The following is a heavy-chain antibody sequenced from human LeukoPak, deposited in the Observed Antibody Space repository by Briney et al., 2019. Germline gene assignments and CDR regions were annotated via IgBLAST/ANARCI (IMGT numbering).Heavy chain of an antibody. Sequence: PSETLSLTCTVSGYSISSGYYWGWIRQPPGKGLEWIGSGHHSGSTYYNPSPKARATISIETSKNQFSLKLSSVTAADTAVYYCARRLIGPQKTDYWGQGTLVSVCS. J-gene: IGHJ4*02. D-gene: IGHD3-22*01. CDR2: GHHSGST. V-gene: IGHV4-38-2*02. CDR3: ARRLIGPQKTDY. CDR1: GYSISSGYY.